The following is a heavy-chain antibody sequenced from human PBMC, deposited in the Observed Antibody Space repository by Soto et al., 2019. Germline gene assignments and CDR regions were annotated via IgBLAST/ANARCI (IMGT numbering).Heavy chain of an antibody. D-gene: IGHD6-13*01. V-gene: IGHV1-18*04. CDR3: ARGRTSSSWYGGYYYYGMDV. CDR1: GYTFTSYG. J-gene: IGHJ6*02. CDR2: ISAYNGNT. Sequence: ASVKVSCKASGYTFTSYGISWVRQAPGQGLEWMGWISAYNGNTNYAQKLQGRVTVTTDTSTSTAYMELRSLRSDDTAVYYCARGRTSSSWYGGYYYYGMDVWGQGTTVTVSS.